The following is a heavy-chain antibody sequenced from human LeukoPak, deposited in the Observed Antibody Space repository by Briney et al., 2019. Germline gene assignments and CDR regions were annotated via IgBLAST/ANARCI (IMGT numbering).Heavy chain of an antibody. CDR2: IRSKADSYTT. CDR3: RAAVAGDYFDL. J-gene: IGHJ2*01. V-gene: IGHV3-73*01. CDR1: GFTLSGAA. Sequence: GGSLRLSCAASGFTLSGAAMHWVRQASGKGLEWLGRIRSKADSYTTAYAASVKGRFAVSRDDSKNTAYLQMNSLKTEDTAVYYCRAAVAGDYFDLWGRGTLVTVSS. D-gene: IGHD6-19*01.